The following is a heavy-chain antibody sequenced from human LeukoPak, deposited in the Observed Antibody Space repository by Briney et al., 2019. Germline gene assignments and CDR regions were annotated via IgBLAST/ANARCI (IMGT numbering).Heavy chain of an antibody. D-gene: IGHD3-10*01. CDR1: GFTFSTYA. V-gene: IGHV3-23*01. Sequence: GGSLRLSCAASGFTFSTYAMTWVRQAPGKGLEWVSAISGSGTSTYYADSVKGRFAISRDNSKNTLYLQMNSLRAEDTAVYYCGFDYASGSYLGFDYWGQGTLVTVSS. CDR2: ISGSGTST. CDR3: GFDYASGSYLGFDY. J-gene: IGHJ4*02.